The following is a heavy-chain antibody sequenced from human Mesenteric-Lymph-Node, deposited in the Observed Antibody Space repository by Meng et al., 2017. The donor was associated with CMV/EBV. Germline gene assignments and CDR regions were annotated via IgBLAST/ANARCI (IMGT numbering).Heavy chain of an antibody. CDR1: TFSSYA. J-gene: IGHJ1*01. Sequence: TFSSYAISWVRQAPGQGLEWMGGIIPIFGTANYAQKFQGRVTITTDESTSTAYMELSSLRSEDTAVYYCARARGDFWSGYGAEYFQHWDQGTLVTVSS. CDR3: ARARGDFWSGYGAEYFQH. CDR2: IIPIFGTA. V-gene: IGHV1-69*05. D-gene: IGHD3-3*01.